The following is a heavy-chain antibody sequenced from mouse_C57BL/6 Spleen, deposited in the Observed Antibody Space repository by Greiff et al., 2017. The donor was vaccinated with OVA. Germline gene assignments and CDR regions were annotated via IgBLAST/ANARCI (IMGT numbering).Heavy chain of an antibody. CDR1: GYTFTSYW. J-gene: IGHJ1*03. Sequence: QVQLQQPGAELVRPGSSVKLSCKASGYTFTSYWMDWVKQRPGQGLEWIGNIYPSDSETHYNQKFTAQATLNVEKSSSTAYMQISSLTSEDSAVYYCAQRWYFDVWGTGTTVTVSS. V-gene: IGHV1-61*01. CDR3: AQRWYFDV. CDR2: IYPSDSET.